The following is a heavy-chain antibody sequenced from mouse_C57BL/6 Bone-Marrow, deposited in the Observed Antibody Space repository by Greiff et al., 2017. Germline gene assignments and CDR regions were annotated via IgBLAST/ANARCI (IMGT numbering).Heavy chain of an antibody. V-gene: IGHV14-4*01. CDR3: TTKGYDGGWYFDV. CDR1: GFNIKDDY. J-gene: IGHJ1*03. Sequence: EVQLQQSGAELVRPGASVKLSCTASGFNIKDDYMHWVKQRPEQGLEWIGWIDPENGDTEYASKFQGKATITADTSSNTAYLQLSSLTSEYTAVYYCTTKGYDGGWYFDVWGTGTTVTVSS. D-gene: IGHD2-2*01. CDR2: IDPENGDT.